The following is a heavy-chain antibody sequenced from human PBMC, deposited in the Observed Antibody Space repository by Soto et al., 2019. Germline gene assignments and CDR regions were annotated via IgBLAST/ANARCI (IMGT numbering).Heavy chain of an antibody. CDR2: IYYSGST. CDR3: ARDPYYYDSSEGYYYGMDV. V-gene: IGHV4-31*03. CDR1: GGSISSGGYY. Sequence: QVQLQESGPGLVKPSQTLSLTCTVSGGSISSGGYYWSWIRQHPGKGLEWIGYIYYSGSTYYNPSXXSRVTTSVDTXXNXFXXKLSAVTAADTAVYYCARDPYYYDSSEGYYYGMDVWGQGTTVTVSS. D-gene: IGHD3-22*01. J-gene: IGHJ6*02.